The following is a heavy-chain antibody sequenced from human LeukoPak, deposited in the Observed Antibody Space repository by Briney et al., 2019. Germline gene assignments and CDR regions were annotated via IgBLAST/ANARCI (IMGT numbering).Heavy chain of an antibody. D-gene: IGHD5-18*01. CDR2: IYSSGST. J-gene: IGHJ4*02. V-gene: IGHV4-4*07. Sequence: PSETLSLTCPVSGGSISSYYWSWIRQPAGKGLEWIGRIYSSGSTNYNPSLKSRVTISVDTSKNQFSLKLSSVTAADTAVYYCARDYQGGYGDKTVDYWGQGTLVTVSS. CDR1: GGSISSYY. CDR3: ARDYQGGYGDKTVDY.